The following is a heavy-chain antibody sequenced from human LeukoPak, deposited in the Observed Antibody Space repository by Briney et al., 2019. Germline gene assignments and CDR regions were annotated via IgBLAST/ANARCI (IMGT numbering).Heavy chain of an antibody. CDR1: GYTFTCYY. J-gene: IGHJ4*02. D-gene: IGHD3-3*01. Sequence: ASVKVSCKASGYTFTCYYMHWVRQAPGQGLEWMGWINPNSGGTNYAQKFQGRVTMTRDTSISTAYMELSRLRSDDTAVYYCARVLRSGFWIDYWGQGTLVTVSS. CDR3: ARVLRSGFWIDY. V-gene: IGHV1-2*02. CDR2: INPNSGGT.